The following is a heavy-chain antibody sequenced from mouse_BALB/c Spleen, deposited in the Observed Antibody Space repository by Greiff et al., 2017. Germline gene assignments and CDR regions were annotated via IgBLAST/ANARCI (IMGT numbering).Heavy chain of an antibody. CDR1: GFSLTGYG. V-gene: IGHV2-6-7*01. D-gene: IGHD3-1*01. J-gene: IGHJ3*01. CDR3: AREWGSSGFFAY. CDR2: IWGDGST. Sequence: VQLQESGPGLVAPSQSLSITCTVSGFSLTGYGVNWVRQPPGKGLEWLGMIWGDGSTDYNSALNSRLSISKDNSKSQVFLKMNSLQTDDTARYYCAREWGSSGFFAYWGQGTLVTVSA.